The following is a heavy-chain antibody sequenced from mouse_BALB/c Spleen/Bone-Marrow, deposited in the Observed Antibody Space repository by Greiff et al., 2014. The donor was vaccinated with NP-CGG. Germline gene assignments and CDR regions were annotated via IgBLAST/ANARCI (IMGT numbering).Heavy chain of an antibody. Sequence: DVKLVESGGGLVESGGSLKLSCAASGFTFSNYGMSWVRQTPEKRLEWVATISGGGSYTFYSDSVKGRFTISRDNAKNNLYLQLSSLRSEDTALYYCTRHAYYDQTEVSFVYWGQGTLVTVSA. CDR2: ISGGGSYT. CDR3: TRHAYYDQTEVSFVY. CDR1: GFTFSNYG. V-gene: IGHV5-9-2*01. J-gene: IGHJ3*01. D-gene: IGHD2-4*01.